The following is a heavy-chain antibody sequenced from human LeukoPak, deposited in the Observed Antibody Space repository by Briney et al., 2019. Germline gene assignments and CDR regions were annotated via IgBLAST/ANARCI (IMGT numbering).Heavy chain of an antibody. J-gene: IGHJ4*02. D-gene: IGHD6-19*01. V-gene: IGHV4-4*07. CDR1: GGSISSYY. CDR3: ARAPQRPLSSGWFFDY. Sequence: PSETLSLTCTVSGGSISSYYWSWIRQPAGKGLEWIGRIYTSGSTNYNPSLKSRVTMSVDTSKNQFSLKLSSVTAADTAVYYCARAPQRPLSSGWFFDYWGQGTLVTVSS. CDR2: IYTSGST.